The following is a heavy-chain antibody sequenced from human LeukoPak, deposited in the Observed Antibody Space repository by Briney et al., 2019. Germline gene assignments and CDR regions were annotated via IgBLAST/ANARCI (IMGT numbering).Heavy chain of an antibody. Sequence: PGGSLRLSCAASGFTFSRYWMSWVRQVPRKGLEWVANIKQDGGEIYYVDSVKGRLTISRDNAKNSLYLQMNSLRAEDTAVYYCARDKGDYHTSSSLFVFGGQGTLVTVSS. CDR2: IKQDGGEI. CDR3: ARDKGDYHTSSSLFVF. J-gene: IGHJ4*02. V-gene: IGHV3-7*03. CDR1: GFTFSRYW. D-gene: IGHD3-22*01.